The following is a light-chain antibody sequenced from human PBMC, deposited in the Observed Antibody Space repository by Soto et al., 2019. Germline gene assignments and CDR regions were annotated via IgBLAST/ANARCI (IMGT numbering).Light chain of an antibody. J-gene: IGKJ4*01. Sequence: DIQMTQSPSTLSASVGDRVTITCRASQTLSSWLAWYQQKPGKAPKLLIYDVSSLESGVPSRFSGSGSGTEFTHTISILQPDDFATYYCQQYNSYSLTFGGGTKVEIK. CDR2: DVS. V-gene: IGKV1-5*01. CDR3: QQYNSYSLT. CDR1: QTLSSW.